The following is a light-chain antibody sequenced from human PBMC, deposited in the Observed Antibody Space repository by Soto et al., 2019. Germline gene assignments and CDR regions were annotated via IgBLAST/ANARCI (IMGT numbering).Light chain of an antibody. J-gene: IGLJ2*01. CDR1: SSDVGSYNL. CDR3: SSYTTSSTVI. CDR2: DVI. V-gene: IGLV2-14*02. Sequence: QSALTQPASVSGSPGQSITISCTGTSSDVGSYNLVSWYQQHPGKVPKLMIYDVINRPSGVSNRFSGSKSGNTASLTISGLQAEDEADYYCSSYTTSSTVIFGGGTKLTVL.